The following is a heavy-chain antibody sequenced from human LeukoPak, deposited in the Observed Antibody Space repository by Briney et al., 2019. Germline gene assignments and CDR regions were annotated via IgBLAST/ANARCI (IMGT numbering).Heavy chain of an antibody. Sequence: ASVKVSCKASGGTFSSYAISWVRQAPGQGLEWMGGIIPIFGTANYAQKFQGRVTITTDESTSTAYMELSSLRSEDTAVYYCARELPLDYYGMDVWGQGTTVTVSS. CDR3: ARELPLDYYGMDV. D-gene: IGHD2-21*02. CDR1: GGTFSSYA. J-gene: IGHJ6*02. V-gene: IGHV1-69*05. CDR2: IIPIFGTA.